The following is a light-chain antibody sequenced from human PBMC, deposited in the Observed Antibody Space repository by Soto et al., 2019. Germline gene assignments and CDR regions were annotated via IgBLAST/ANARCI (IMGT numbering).Light chain of an antibody. Sequence: DIQLTQSPSFLSASVGDRVTITCRASQDITNYLAWYLQKPGKAPKLLIYGASTLQSGVPSRFSGSGSGTEFTLTVSSLQPEDFATFYCQQYSTFPRTFGQGTKVDIK. CDR3: QQYSTFPRT. J-gene: IGKJ1*01. CDR1: QDITNY. V-gene: IGKV1-9*01. CDR2: GAS.